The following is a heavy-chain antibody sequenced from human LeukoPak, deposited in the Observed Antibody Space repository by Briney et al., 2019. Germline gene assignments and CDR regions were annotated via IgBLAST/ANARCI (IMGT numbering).Heavy chain of an antibody. CDR2: IYPGDSDT. CDR3: ARHVRYCDGTSCFYFDY. Sequence: GESLKISCKGSGYTFTTYWIGWVRQMPGKGLEWMGIIYPGDSDTRYSPSFQGQVTISADKSVSNAYLQWSSLKASDTAMYYCARHVRYCDGTSCFYFDYWGQGTLVTVSS. CDR1: GYTFTTYW. V-gene: IGHV5-51*01. J-gene: IGHJ4*02. D-gene: IGHD2-2*01.